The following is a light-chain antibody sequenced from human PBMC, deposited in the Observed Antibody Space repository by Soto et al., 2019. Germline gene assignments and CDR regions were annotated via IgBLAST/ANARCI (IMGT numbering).Light chain of an antibody. CDR2: DAS. CDR1: QSVSSY. V-gene: IGKV3-11*01. Sequence: EIVLTQSPATLSLSPGERATLSCRASQSVSSYLAWYQQKPGQAPRLLIYDASNRATGIPARFSGSGSGTDFTLTISSLEPEDFATYYCQQYDNLPPGLTFGGGTKVEIK. CDR3: QQYDNLPPGLT. J-gene: IGKJ4*01.